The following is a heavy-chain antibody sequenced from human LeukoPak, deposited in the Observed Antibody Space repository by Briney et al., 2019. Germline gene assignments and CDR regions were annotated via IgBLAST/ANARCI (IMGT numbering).Heavy chain of an antibody. V-gene: IGHV7-4-1*02. CDR1: GYTFTSYA. Sequence: HEASVKVSCKASGYTFTSYAMNWVRQAPGQGLEWMGWINTNTGNPTYVQGFTGRFVFSLDTSVSTAYLQISSLKAEDTAVYYCARDDLGIAVDYWGQGTLVTVSS. CDR3: ARDDLGIAVDY. J-gene: IGHJ4*02. D-gene: IGHD6-13*01. CDR2: INTNTGNP.